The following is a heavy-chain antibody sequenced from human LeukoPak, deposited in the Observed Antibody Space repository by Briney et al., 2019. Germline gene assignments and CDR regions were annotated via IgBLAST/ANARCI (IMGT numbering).Heavy chain of an antibody. J-gene: IGHJ6*02. V-gene: IGHV1-8*01. Sequence: GASVKVSCKASGYTFTSYDINWVRQATGQGLEWMGWMNPNSGNTGYAQKFQGRVTMARNTSISTAYMELSSLRSEDTAVYYCARGRPRNIVVVTALRKYGMDVWGQGTTVTVSS. D-gene: IGHD2-21*02. CDR3: ARGRPRNIVVVTALRKYGMDV. CDR1: GYTFTSYD. CDR2: MNPNSGNT.